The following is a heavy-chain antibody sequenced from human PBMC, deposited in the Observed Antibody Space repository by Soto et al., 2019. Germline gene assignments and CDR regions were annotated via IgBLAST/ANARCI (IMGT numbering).Heavy chain of an antibody. V-gene: IGHV1-69*13. CDR2: IIPIFGTA. J-gene: IGHJ6*02. Sequence: SVKVSCKASGGTFSSYAIGWVRQAPGQGLEWMGGIIPIFGTANYAQKFQGRVTITADESTSTAYMELSSLRSEDTAVYYCARVSKYYYDSSGYYYAPYGMDVWGQGTTVTVSS. CDR1: GGTFSSYA. D-gene: IGHD3-22*01. CDR3: ARVSKYYYDSSGYYYAPYGMDV.